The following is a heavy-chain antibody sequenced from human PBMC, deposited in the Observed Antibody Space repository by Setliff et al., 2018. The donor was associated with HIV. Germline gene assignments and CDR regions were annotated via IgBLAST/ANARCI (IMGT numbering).Heavy chain of an antibody. CDR1: GGSISDNKYY. J-gene: IGHJ3*02. Sequence: SETLSLTCSVSGGSISDNKYYWSWIRQPPGKGLEWTGSIYHTGKTYYNSALKNRLTISVDTSKNQFSLELSSVTAADTAVYYCATADFPPPSYIWESYRSGAFDIWGQGTMVTVSS. CDR3: ATADFPPPSYIWESYRSGAFDI. V-gene: IGHV4-39*01. D-gene: IGHD3-16*02. CDR2: IYHTGKT.